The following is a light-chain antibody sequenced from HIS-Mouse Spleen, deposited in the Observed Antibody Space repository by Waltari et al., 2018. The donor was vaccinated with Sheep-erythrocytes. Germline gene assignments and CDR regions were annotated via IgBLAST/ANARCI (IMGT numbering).Light chain of an antibody. CDR3: CSYAGSYNHV. J-gene: IGLJ1*01. CDR2: DVS. CDR1: SSNIGSNT. V-gene: IGLV1-44*01. Sequence: QSVLTQPPSASGTPGQRVTISCSGSSSNIGSNTVNWYQQFPGTAPKLMIYDVSKRPSGVPDRFSGSKSGNTASLTISGLQAEDEADYYCCSYAGSYNHVFATGTKVTIL.